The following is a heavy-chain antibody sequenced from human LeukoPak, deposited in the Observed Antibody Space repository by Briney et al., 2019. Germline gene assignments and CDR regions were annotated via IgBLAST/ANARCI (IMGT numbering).Heavy chain of an antibody. D-gene: IGHD3-10*01. CDR1: GFTFSIYG. Sequence: GGSLRLSCAASGFTFSIYGTHCVRQSPGKGLEWVTYISYCGSNKYYADSVKGRFTISRDNSKNTLYLQMNSLRAEDTAVYYCAREVAISGVGSDYWGQGTLVTVSS. V-gene: IGHV3-33*01. CDR3: AREVAISGVGSDY. J-gene: IGHJ4*02. CDR2: ISYCGSNK.